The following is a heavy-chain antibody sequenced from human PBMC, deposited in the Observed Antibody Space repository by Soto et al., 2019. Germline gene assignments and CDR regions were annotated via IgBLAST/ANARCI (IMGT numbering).Heavy chain of an antibody. Sequence: PSETLSLTCTVSGGSISDDYWSWIRQPPGKGLEWIGHISHSGSTNYNPSLKSRVTISVDTPKRQFSLKLSSVTAADTAVYYCAGEARGVISGMDGWGQRT. CDR2: ISHSGST. V-gene: IGHV4-59*01. J-gene: IGHJ6*01. CDR1: GGSISDDY. CDR3: AGEARGVISGMDG. D-gene: IGHD3-10*01.